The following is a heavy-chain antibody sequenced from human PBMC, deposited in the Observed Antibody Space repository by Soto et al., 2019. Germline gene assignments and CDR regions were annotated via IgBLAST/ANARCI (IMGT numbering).Heavy chain of an antibody. Sequence: GGSLRLSCAASGFTFSSYGMHWVRQAPGKGLEWVAVISYDGSNKYYADSVRGRFTISRDNSKNTLYLQMNSLRAEDTAVYYCAKEVWELLGTYYFDYWGQGTLVTVSS. CDR3: AKEVWELLGTYYFDY. V-gene: IGHV3-30*18. CDR1: GFTFSSYG. J-gene: IGHJ4*02. CDR2: ISYDGSNK. D-gene: IGHD1-26*01.